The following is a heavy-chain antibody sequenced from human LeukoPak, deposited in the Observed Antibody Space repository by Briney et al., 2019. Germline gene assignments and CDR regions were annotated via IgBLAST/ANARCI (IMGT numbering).Heavy chain of an antibody. D-gene: IGHD2-2*01. CDR3: ARRLTQYDCFDP. CDR1: GDSVSRNSDT. CDR2: TYYRSTWYN. V-gene: IGHV6-1*01. J-gene: IGHJ5*02. Sequence: SQTLSLTCAISGDSVSRNSDTRNWVRQSRSRGHEWLDRTYYRSTWYNDYAVSVRGRITVNPDTSKNQFSLHLNSVTPEDTAVYYCARRLTQYDCFDPWGQGILVTVSS.